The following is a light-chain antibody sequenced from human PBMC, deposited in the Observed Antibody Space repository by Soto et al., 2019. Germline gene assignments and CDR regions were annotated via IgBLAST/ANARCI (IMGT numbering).Light chain of an antibody. Sequence: DIVMTQSPDSLAVSLGERATINCKSSQSVLYSSNNKNYLAWYQQKPGQPPKLLIYWASTRESGLPDRFSGGGSGTDFNLTISSLQAEDVAVYYCQQYYRPWTFGQGTKVEIK. J-gene: IGKJ1*01. CDR1: QSVLYSSNNKNY. V-gene: IGKV4-1*01. CDR3: QQYYRPWT. CDR2: WAS.